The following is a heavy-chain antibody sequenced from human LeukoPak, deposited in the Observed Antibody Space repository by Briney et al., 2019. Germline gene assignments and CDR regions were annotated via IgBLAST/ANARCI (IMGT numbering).Heavy chain of an antibody. Sequence: PSETLSLTCAVSGGSISSGGYSRSWIRQPPGKGLEWIGYIYHSGSTNYNPSLKSRVTISVDKSKNQFSLKLSSVTAADTAVYYCARADNLYCSSTSCYGYFDYWGQGTLVTVSS. CDR2: IYHSGST. CDR1: GGSISSGGYS. CDR3: ARADNLYCSSTSCYGYFDY. J-gene: IGHJ4*02. V-gene: IGHV4-30-2*01. D-gene: IGHD2-2*01.